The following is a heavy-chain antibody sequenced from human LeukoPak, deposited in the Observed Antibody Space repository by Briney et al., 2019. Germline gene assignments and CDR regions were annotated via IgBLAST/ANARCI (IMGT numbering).Heavy chain of an antibody. CDR3: ARLSGSPLSKYYYYMDV. V-gene: IGHV4-39*07. CDR1: GDSIYNSDYY. Sequence: PSETLSLTCTVSGDSIYNSDYYWGWIRQPPEKGLEWIGSIFYGGSTYYNPSFESRVTVSIATSKSQFSLNLRSVTAADTAVYYCARLSGSPLSKYYYYMDVWGKGTTVTVSS. J-gene: IGHJ6*03. CDR2: IFYGGST. D-gene: IGHD5/OR15-5a*01.